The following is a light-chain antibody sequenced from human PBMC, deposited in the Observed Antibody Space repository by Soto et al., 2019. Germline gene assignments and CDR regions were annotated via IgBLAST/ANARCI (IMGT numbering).Light chain of an antibody. CDR2: GAS. Sequence: DIVLTQSPCTLALSPGERATLSCRASQSISDTLAWDQQKPGQAPSLLIYGASKSATGFPDRFSGSGSGTDFTLTISRLEPEDVAVYYCQQYGSSFTWTFGQGTKV. CDR3: QQYGSSFTWT. V-gene: IGKV3-20*01. CDR1: QSISDT. J-gene: IGKJ1*01.